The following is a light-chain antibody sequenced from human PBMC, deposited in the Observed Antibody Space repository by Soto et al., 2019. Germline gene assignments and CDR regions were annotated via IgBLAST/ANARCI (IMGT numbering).Light chain of an antibody. CDR1: QSVSSK. CDR2: GAS. Sequence: EIVMTQSPSTLSLSPGERATLSCRAIQSVSSKLAWYQQKPGQAPRLLMYGASTRATGIPARFSGSGSGTEFTLTISSLQSEDFAVYYCQQYNNWPPWTFGQGTKVDIK. J-gene: IGKJ1*01. V-gene: IGKV3-15*01. CDR3: QQYNNWPPWT.